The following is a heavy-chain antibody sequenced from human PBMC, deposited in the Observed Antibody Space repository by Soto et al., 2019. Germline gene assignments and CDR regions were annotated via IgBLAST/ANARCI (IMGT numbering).Heavy chain of an antibody. J-gene: IGHJ6*02. CDR2: IYYSGST. Sequence: SETLSLTCTVSGGSISSYYWSWIRQPPGKGLEWIGYIYYSGSTNYNPSLKSRVTISVDTSKNQFSLKLSSVTAADTAVYYCARSYGLDYYYYGMDVWGQGTTVTVSS. V-gene: IGHV4-59*08. CDR1: GGSISSYY. D-gene: IGHD3-16*01. CDR3: ARSYGLDYYYYGMDV.